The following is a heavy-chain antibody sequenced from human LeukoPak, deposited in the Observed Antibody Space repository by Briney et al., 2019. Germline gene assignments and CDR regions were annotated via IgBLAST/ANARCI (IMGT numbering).Heavy chain of an antibody. D-gene: IGHD6-13*01. Sequence: ASVTVSCKSSGYTFTIYGISWVRQAPGQGLEWMGWISAYNGNTNYAQKPQGRVTMTTDTSTSTAYMELRSLRSDDTAVYYCARDPTPSSWYRLDPEYFQHWGQGTLVTVSS. CDR1: GYTFTIYG. CDR3: ARDPTPSSWYRLDPEYFQH. CDR2: ISAYNGNT. V-gene: IGHV1-18*04. J-gene: IGHJ1*01.